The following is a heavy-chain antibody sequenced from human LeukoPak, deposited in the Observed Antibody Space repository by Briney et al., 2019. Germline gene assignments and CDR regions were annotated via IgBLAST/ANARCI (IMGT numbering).Heavy chain of an antibody. J-gene: IGHJ4*02. CDR2: VHLDGRT. Sequence: SGTLTLTCGVSGGSVTTTNWWTWVRQPPGKGLEWIGEVHLDGRTNYNPSLESRLTMSVDLSEDHISLKLSSVTAADTAVYYCARLSSGSNRSHFDYWGQGTLVTVSS. V-gene: IGHV4-4*02. CDR1: GGSVTTTNW. CDR3: ARLSSGSNRSHFDY. D-gene: IGHD3-10*01.